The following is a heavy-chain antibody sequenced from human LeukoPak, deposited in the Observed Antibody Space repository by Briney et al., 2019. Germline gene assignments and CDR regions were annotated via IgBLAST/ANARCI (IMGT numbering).Heavy chain of an antibody. Sequence: PGGSLRLSCAASGFTFSSYGMHWVRQAPGKGLEWVAFIRYDGSNKYYADSVKGRFTISRDNSKNTLYLQMNSLRAEDTAVYYCARDPPRYCSSTSCRTDRINSDDYWGQGTLVTVSS. CDR1: GFTFSSYG. CDR2: IRYDGSNK. CDR3: ARDPPRYCSSTSCRTDRINSDDY. V-gene: IGHV3-30*02. D-gene: IGHD2-2*01. J-gene: IGHJ4*02.